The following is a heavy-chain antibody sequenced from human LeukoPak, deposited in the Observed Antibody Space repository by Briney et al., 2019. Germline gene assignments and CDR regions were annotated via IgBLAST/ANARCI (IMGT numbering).Heavy chain of an antibody. Sequence: PGGSPRLSCAASGFTFSSYSMNWVRQAPGKGLEWVSYISSSSSTIYYADSVKGRFTISRDNAKNSLYLQMNSLRAEDTAVYYCARAGRYSYDSSGYYYDAFDIWGQGTMVTVSS. J-gene: IGHJ3*02. D-gene: IGHD3-22*01. CDR3: ARAGRYSYDSSGYYYDAFDI. CDR2: ISSSSSTI. CDR1: GFTFSSYS. V-gene: IGHV3-48*01.